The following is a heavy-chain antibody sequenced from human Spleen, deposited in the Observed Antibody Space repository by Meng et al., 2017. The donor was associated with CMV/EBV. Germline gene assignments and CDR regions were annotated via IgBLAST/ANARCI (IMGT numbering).Heavy chain of an antibody. CDR2: ISYDGSNK. D-gene: IGHD3-22*01. CDR1: GFTFSSYG. V-gene: IGHV3-30*03. CDR3: ATNYYDRGDFDY. J-gene: IGHJ4*02. Sequence: GESLKISCAASGFTFSSYGMHWVRQAPGKGLEWVALISYDGSNKYYADSVKGRFTISRDNSKNTLYLQMNSLRSEDTAVYYCATNYYDRGDFDYWGQGTLVTVSS.